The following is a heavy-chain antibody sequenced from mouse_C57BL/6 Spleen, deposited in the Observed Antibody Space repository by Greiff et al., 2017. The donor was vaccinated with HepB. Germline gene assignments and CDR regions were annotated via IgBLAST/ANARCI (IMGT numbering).Heavy chain of an antibody. CDR3: TTRRFQSVDY. Sequence: VQLQQSGAELVRPGASVKLSCTASGFNIKDYYMHWVKQRPEQGLEGIGRIDTEDGDTEYAPKFQGKANMTANTSSNTACPPLSSLTTEETAVYYCTTRRFQSVDYWGQGTTLTVSS. CDR2: IDTEDGDT. CDR1: GFNIKDYY. J-gene: IGHJ2*01. V-gene: IGHV14-1*01.